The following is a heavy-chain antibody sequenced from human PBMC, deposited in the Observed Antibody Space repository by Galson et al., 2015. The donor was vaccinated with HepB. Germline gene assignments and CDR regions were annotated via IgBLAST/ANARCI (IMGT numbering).Heavy chain of an antibody. CDR1: GFTFSSYW. V-gene: IGHV3-7*03. D-gene: IGHD3-22*01. CDR3: ARVVTMIVVVTPDAFDI. J-gene: IGHJ3*02. Sequence: SLRLSCAASGFTFSSYWMSWVRQAPGKGLEWVANIKQDGSEKYYVDSVKGRFTISRDNAKNSLYLQMNSLRAEDTAVYYCARVVTMIVVVTPDAFDIWGQGTMVTVSS. CDR2: IKQDGSEK.